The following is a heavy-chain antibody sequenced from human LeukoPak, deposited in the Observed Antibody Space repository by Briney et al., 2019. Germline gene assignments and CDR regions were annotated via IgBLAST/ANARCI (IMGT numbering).Heavy chain of an antibody. CDR2: ISYDGSNK. CDR3: ARGSYNWFDP. V-gene: IGHV3-30*04. J-gene: IGHJ5*02. CDR1: GFTFSSYA. Sequence: PGGSLRLSCAASGFTFSSYAMHWVRQAPGKGLEWVAVISYDGSNKYYADSVKGRFTISRDNSKNTLYLQMNSLRAEDTAVHYCARGSYNWFDPWGQGTLVTVSS.